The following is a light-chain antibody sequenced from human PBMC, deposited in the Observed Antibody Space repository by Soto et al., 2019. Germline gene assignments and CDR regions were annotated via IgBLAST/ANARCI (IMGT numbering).Light chain of an antibody. CDR3: QSYDSSLTNAV. CDR2: NNN. J-gene: IGLJ2*01. CDR1: SSNIGRNT. V-gene: IGLV1-44*01. Sequence: QSVLTQPPSASGTPGQRVTISCSGSSSNIGRNTGNWYQQLPGTAPKLLIYNNNQRPSGVPDRFSGSKSGTSASLAISGLRSEDETDYYCQSYDSSLTNAVFGGGTKLTVL.